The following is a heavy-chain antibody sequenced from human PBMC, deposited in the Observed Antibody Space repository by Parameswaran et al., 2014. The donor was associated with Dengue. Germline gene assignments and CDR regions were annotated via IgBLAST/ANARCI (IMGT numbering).Heavy chain of an antibody. CDR2: INHSGST. CDR3: ARSKRLWFGELSPYNWFDP. CDR1: GGSFSGYY. Sequence: SQTLSLTCAVYGGSFSGYYWSWIRQPPGKGLEWIGEINHSGSTNYNPSLKSRVTISVDTSKNQFSLKLSSVTAADTAVYYCARSKRLWFGELSPYNWFDPWGQGTLVTVSS. V-gene: IGHV4-34*01. D-gene: IGHD3-10*01. J-gene: IGHJ5*02.